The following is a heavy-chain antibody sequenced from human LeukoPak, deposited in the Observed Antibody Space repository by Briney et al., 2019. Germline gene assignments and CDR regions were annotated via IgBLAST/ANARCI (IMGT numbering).Heavy chain of an antibody. D-gene: IGHD6-13*01. CDR3: ARAGISSSTIAAAGTSFDY. Sequence: RASVKVSCKASGGTFSSYAISCVRQAPGQGLGWMGGIIPIFGTANYAQKFQGRVTITTDESTSTAYMELSSLRSEDTAVYYCARAGISSSTIAAAGTSFDYWGQGTLVTVSS. V-gene: IGHV1-69*05. CDR2: IIPIFGTA. J-gene: IGHJ4*02. CDR1: GGTFSSYA.